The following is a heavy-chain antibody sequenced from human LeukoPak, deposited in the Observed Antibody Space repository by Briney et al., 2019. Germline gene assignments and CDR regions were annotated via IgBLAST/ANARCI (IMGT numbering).Heavy chain of an antibody. Sequence: ASVKVSCKASGYTFTSYDINCVRQATGQGLEWMGWMNPNSGNTGYAQKFQGRVTMTRNTSISTAYMELSSLRSEDTAVYYCARGYSHYCSGGSCYFNWFDPWGQGTLVTVSS. J-gene: IGHJ5*02. V-gene: IGHV1-8*01. D-gene: IGHD2-15*01. CDR3: ARGYSHYCSGGSCYFNWFDP. CDR1: GYTFTSYD. CDR2: MNPNSGNT.